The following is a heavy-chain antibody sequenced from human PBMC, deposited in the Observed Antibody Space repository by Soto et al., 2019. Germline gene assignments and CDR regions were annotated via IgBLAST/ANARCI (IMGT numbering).Heavy chain of an antibody. CDR2: ISVSGGST. V-gene: IGHV3-23*01. CDR3: AKSAAAGTWPLGY. D-gene: IGHD6-13*01. CDR1: GFTFDTYA. J-gene: IGHJ4*02. Sequence: PGGSLRLSCAVSGFTFDTYAMSWVRQAPGKGLEWVSSISVSGGSTHYADSVKGRFTISRDNSKNTLYLQIISLRAADTAVYYWAKSAAAGTWPLGYWGQGTLFTVSS.